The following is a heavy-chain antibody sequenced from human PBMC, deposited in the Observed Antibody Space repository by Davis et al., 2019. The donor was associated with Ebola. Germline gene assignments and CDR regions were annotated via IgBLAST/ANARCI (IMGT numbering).Heavy chain of an antibody. V-gene: IGHV1-46*01. J-gene: IGHJ3*02. Sequence: ASVKVSCKASGYTFSSYAISWVRQAPGQGLEWMGIINPSGGSTSYAQKFQGRVTMTRDTSISTAYMELSRLRSDDTAVYYCARGGIVGAGYGAFDIWGQGTMVTVSS. D-gene: IGHD1-26*01. CDR3: ARGGIVGAGYGAFDI. CDR2: INPSGGST. CDR1: GYTFSSYA.